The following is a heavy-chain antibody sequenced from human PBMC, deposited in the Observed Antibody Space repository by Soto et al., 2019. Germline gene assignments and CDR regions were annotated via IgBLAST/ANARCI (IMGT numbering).Heavy chain of an antibody. CDR2: INAGNGNT. CDR3: ARLVVPAAMAPYYYYGMDV. Sequence: ASVKVSCKASGYTFTSYAMHWVRQAPGQGLEWMGWINAGNGNTKYSQKFQGRVTITRDTSASTAYMELSSLRSEDTAVYYCARLVVPAAMAPYYYYGMDVWGQGTTVTVSS. D-gene: IGHD2-2*01. V-gene: IGHV1-3*01. J-gene: IGHJ6*02. CDR1: GYTFTSYA.